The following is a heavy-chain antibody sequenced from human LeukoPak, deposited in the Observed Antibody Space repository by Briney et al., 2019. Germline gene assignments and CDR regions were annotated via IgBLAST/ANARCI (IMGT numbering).Heavy chain of an antibody. CDR1: GFTFSSYA. V-gene: IGHV3-30-3*01. D-gene: IGHD2-15*01. J-gene: IGHJ5*02. CDR2: ISYDGSNK. Sequence: GGSLRLSCAASGFTFSSYAMHWVRQAPGKGLEWVAVISYDGSNKYYADSVKGRFTISRDNSKNTLYLQMNSLRAEDTAVYYCAKGGCSGGSCYWFDPWGQGTLVTVSS. CDR3: AKGGCSGGSCYWFDP.